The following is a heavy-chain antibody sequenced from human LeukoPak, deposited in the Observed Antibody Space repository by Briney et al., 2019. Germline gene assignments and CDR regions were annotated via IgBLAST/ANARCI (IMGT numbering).Heavy chain of an antibody. CDR2: INPNSGGT. V-gene: IGHV1-2*02. CDR1: GYTFTGYY. D-gene: IGHD3-22*01. J-gene: IGHJ3*02. CDR3: ASSVGNTYYYDSSGFDI. Sequence: ASVKVSCKASGYTFTGYYMHWVRQAPGQGPEWMGWINPNSGGTNYAQKFQGRVTMTRDTSISTAYMELSRLRSDDTAIYYCASSVGNTYYYDSSGFDIWGQGTMVTVSP.